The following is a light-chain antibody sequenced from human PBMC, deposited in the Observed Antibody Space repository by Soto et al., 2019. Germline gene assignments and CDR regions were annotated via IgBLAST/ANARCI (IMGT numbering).Light chain of an antibody. CDR3: QEYSNWPLS. V-gene: IGKV3D-15*01. J-gene: IGKJ4*01. CDR2: GTS. CDR1: QTLYSSS. Sequence: EIVMTQSPATLSVSPGERATLSCRASQTLYSSSLAWYQQKLGQAPRLLIDGTSTRATGIPGRFSGSGSGTDFTLIISSLQSEDSAVYYCQEYSNWPLSFGGGTRVEIQ.